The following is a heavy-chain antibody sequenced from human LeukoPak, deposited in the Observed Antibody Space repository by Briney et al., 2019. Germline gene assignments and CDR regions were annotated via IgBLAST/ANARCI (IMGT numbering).Heavy chain of an antibody. Sequence: PVKVSCKASGGTFSSYAISWVRQAPGQGLEWMGGIIPIFGTANYAQKFQGRVTITADESTSTAYMELSSLRSEDTAVYYCATTSPAYCGGDCYLDYWGQGTLVTVSS. J-gene: IGHJ4*02. V-gene: IGHV1-69*01. CDR3: ATTSPAYCGGDCYLDY. CDR2: IIPIFGTA. D-gene: IGHD2-21*02. CDR1: GGTFSSYA.